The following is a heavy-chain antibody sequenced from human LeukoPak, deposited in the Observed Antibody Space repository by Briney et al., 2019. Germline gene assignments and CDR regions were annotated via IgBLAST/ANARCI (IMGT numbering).Heavy chain of an antibody. CDR2: INHSGGT. V-gene: IGHV4-34*01. CDR1: GGSFSAYY. J-gene: IGHJ6*02. Sequence: SETLSLTCAVYGGSFSAYYWSWIRQPPGKGLEWIGEINHSGGTNYNPSLKSRVTISVDTSKNQFSLKLSSVTAADTAVYYCARGEYYYGSGSYSPTYYYGMDVWGQGTTVTVSS. CDR3: ARGEYYYGSGSYSPTYYYGMDV. D-gene: IGHD3-10*01.